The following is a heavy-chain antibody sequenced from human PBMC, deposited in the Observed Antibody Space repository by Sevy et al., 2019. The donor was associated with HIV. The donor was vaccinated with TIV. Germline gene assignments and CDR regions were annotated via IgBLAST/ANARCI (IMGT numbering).Heavy chain of an antibody. Sequence: GGSLRLSCAASGFTFSSYWVSWVRQAPGKGLEWVANIKQDGSEKYYVDSVKGRFTISRDNAKNSLYLQMNSLRAEDTAVYYCARDRGELIAPYFDYWGQGTLVTVSS. CDR2: IKQDGSEK. CDR1: GFTFSSYW. CDR3: ARDRGELIAPYFDY. V-gene: IGHV3-7*01. J-gene: IGHJ4*02. D-gene: IGHD3-10*01.